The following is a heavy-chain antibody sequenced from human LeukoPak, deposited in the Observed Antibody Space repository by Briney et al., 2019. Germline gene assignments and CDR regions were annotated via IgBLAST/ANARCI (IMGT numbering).Heavy chain of an antibody. CDR3: AKYDSGSWYYTAFDI. J-gene: IGHJ3*02. CDR1: GFTFSSYA. V-gene: IGHV3-23*01. D-gene: IGHD2-15*01. CDR2: ISGSGGST. Sequence: GGSLRLSCAASGFTFSSYAMSWVRQAPGKGLEWVSAISGSGGSTYYADSVKGRFTISRDNSKNTLYLQMNSLRAEDTAVYFCAKYDSGSWYYTAFDIWGQGTMVTVSS.